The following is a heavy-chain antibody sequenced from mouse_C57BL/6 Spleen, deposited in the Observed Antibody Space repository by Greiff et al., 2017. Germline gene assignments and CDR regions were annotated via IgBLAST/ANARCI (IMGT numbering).Heavy chain of an antibody. CDR1: GYAFTNYL. V-gene: IGHV1-54*01. D-gene: IGHD2-3*01. CDR2: INPGSGCT. J-gene: IGHJ3*01. Sequence: QVQLQQSGAELVRPGTSVKVSCTASGYAFTNYLIEWVKQRPGQGLEWIGVINPGSGCTNYPEKFKGKATLTADKSSSTAYMQLSSLTSEDSTVYFCARSWDGSAWFAYWGQGTLVTVSA. CDR3: ARSWDGSAWFAY.